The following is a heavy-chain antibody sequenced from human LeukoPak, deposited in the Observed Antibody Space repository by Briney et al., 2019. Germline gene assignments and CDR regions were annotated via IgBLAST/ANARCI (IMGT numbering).Heavy chain of an antibody. D-gene: IGHD3-22*01. V-gene: IGHV3-7*01. Sequence: GGSLRLSCAASGFTFSSYWMSWVRQAPGKGLEWVANIKQDGSEKYYVDSVKGRFTISRDNAKNSLYLQMNSLGAEDTAAYYCARDRGGYYDSSGYFQRGVGTGFYYYYYGMDVWGQGTTVTVSS. CDR2: IKQDGSEK. CDR3: ARDRGGYYDSSGYFQRGVGTGFYYYYYGMDV. CDR1: GFTFSSYW. J-gene: IGHJ6*02.